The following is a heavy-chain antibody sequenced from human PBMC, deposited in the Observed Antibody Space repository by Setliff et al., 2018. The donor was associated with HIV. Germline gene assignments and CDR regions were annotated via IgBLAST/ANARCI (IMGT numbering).Heavy chain of an antibody. CDR1: GFTFNKAW. D-gene: IGHD6-19*01. CDR2: VKSPTDGGTT. Sequence: PGGSLRLSCALSGFTFNKAWMNWVRQAPGKGLEWVGRVKSPTDGGTTDYAAPVHGRFTISRDDSKNTLYLQMNSLKTEDTAVYYCTTAYPARYSSGWGAFDIWGQGTMVTVSS. CDR3: TTAYPARYSSGWGAFDI. J-gene: IGHJ3*02. V-gene: IGHV3-15*07.